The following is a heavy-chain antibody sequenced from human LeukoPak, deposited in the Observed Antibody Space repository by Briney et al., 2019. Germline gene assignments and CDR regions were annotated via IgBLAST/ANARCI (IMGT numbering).Heavy chain of an antibody. CDR2: VYYSGST. Sequence: SETLSLTCTVSGGSISSGDYYWSWIRQPPGKGLEWIGYVYYSGSTYYNPSLKSRVTISVDTSKNQFSLKLSSVTAADTAVYYCARDGRYYYYGMDVGGQGTTATVS. J-gene: IGHJ6*02. V-gene: IGHV4-30-4*01. CDR1: GGSISSGDYY. CDR3: ARDGRYYYYGMDV.